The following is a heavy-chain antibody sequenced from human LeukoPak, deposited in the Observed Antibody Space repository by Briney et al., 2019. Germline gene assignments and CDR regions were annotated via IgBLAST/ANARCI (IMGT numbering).Heavy chain of an antibody. Sequence: SVKVSCKASGGTFSSYAISWVRQAPGQGLEWMGGIIPIFGTANYAQKFQGRVTITADKSTSTAYMELSSLRSEDTAVYYCARGRSYYYGSGSYYYYYYMDVWGKGTTVTVSS. CDR2: IIPIFGTA. CDR1: GGTFSSYA. V-gene: IGHV1-69*06. D-gene: IGHD3-10*01. J-gene: IGHJ6*03. CDR3: ARGRSYYYGSGSYYYYYYMDV.